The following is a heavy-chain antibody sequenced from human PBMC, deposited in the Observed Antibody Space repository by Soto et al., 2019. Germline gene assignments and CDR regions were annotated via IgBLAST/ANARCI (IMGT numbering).Heavy chain of an antibody. D-gene: IGHD6-19*01. Sequence: QVQLVQSGAEVRKPGSSVKVSCKASGGTFTTYDISWVRQAPGQGLEWMGGIIPLFDATKYAQKFQGRVTITADKSTGTAYMELSSLISEDTTMYYCARDRSSSWYHGTFPFDSWGQGTLVPGAS. J-gene: IGHJ4*02. V-gene: IGHV1-69*06. CDR3: ARDRSSSWYHGTFPFDS. CDR1: GGTFTTYD. CDR2: IIPLFDAT.